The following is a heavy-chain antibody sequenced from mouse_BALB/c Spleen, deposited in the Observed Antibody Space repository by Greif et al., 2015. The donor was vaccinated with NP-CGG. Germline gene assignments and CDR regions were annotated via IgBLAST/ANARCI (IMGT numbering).Heavy chain of an antibody. CDR1: GFAFSSYD. J-gene: IGHJ4*01. D-gene: IGHD2-3*01. Sequence: EVKLVESGGGFVKPGGSLKLSCAASGFAFSSYDMSWVRQTPEKRLEWVAYISSGGGSTYYPDTVKGRFTISRDNAKNTLYLQMSSLKSEDTAMYYCARYDGYYYYAMDYWGQGTSVTVSS. CDR2: ISSGGGST. CDR3: ARYDGYYYYAMDY. V-gene: IGHV5-12-1*01.